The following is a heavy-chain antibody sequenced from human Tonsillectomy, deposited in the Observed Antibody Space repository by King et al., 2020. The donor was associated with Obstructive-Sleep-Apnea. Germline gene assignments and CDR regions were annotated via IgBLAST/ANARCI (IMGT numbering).Heavy chain of an antibody. CDR2: ISYDGGKK. V-gene: IGHV3-30*04. CDR1: EFTFNAYT. CDR3: ARSLYDSTGYYWVFDY. D-gene: IGHD3-22*01. Sequence: QLVESGGGVARPGRSLRLSCAASEFTFNAYTMHWVRQAPGKGLEWVAIISYDGGKKQYADSVKGRFTISRDNSKNTLFLQMNSLRAEDMGVYYCARSLYDSTGYYWVFDYWGQGTLVTVSS. J-gene: IGHJ4*02.